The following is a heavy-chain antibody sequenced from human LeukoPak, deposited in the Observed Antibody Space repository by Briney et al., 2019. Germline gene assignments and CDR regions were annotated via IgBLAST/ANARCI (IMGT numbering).Heavy chain of an antibody. D-gene: IGHD1-1*01. CDR3: AKRGNCWDLFDY. J-gene: IGHJ4*02. CDR1: GFTFSSYV. CDR2: IGGSVGSM. Sequence: GGSLRLSCTASGFTFSSYVMSWVRQAPGKGLEWVSNIGGSVGSMFYAASVKGRFAISRDNSKNTLFLQMNNLRVEDTAVYYCAKRGNCWDLFDYWGQGTLVTVSS. V-gene: IGHV3-23*01.